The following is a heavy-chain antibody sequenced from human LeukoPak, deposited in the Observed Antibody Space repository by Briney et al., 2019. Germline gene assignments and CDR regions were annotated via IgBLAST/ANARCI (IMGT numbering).Heavy chain of an antibody. J-gene: IGHJ4*02. Sequence: GSLRLTCAASGFTFSSYWMHWVRQAPGKGLVWVSRLNSDGSSTSYAASVKGRFTISRDNAETTLHLQMNNLSAEDTAVYYCARASNRNSINFDYWGQGALVTVSS. CDR3: ARASNRNSINFDY. CDR2: LNSDGSST. V-gene: IGHV3-74*01. D-gene: IGHD1-7*01. CDR1: GFTFSSYW.